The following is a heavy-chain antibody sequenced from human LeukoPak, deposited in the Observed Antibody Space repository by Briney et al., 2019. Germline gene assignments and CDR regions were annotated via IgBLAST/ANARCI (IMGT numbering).Heavy chain of an antibody. V-gene: IGHV4-4*07. CDR3: AREGGGVDF. Sequence: KSSETLSLTCTVSGGSISSYSWTWIRQPAGKGLEWIGRIFASGNTYCNPSLRSRVTMSVDTSKNQFSLKVYSVTAADTAVYFCAREGGGVDFWGQGTLVTVSS. CDR2: IFASGNT. D-gene: IGHD2-15*01. CDR1: GGSISSYS. J-gene: IGHJ4*02.